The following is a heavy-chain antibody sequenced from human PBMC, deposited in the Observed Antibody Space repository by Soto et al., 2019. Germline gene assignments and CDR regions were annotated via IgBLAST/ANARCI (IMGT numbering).Heavy chain of an antibody. Sequence: QLQESGPGLVKPSEPLSLTCSVSGDSISSYFKNWIRQPPGKGLEWIGCIYDDGSTKYNPSLESRVTILLDTSKNEFSLRLRSVTSADTAVYYCVSSRSAIYGDAFDVWGQGTIVTVSS. CDR2: IYDDGST. CDR3: VSSRSAIYGDAFDV. J-gene: IGHJ3*01. V-gene: IGHV4-59*03. D-gene: IGHD2-2*01. CDR1: GDSISSYF.